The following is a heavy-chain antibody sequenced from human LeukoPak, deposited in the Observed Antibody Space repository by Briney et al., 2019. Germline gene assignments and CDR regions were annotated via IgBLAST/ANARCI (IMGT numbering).Heavy chain of an antibody. CDR3: ASLLNYYDSSGHSYYYYMDV. D-gene: IGHD3-22*01. V-gene: IGHV4-61*02. Sequence: PSETLSLTCTVSGGSISSGSYYWSWIRQPAGKGLEWIGRIYTSGSTNYNPSLKGRVAISVDTSKNQFSLKLSSVTAADTAVYYCASLLNYYDSSGHSYYYYMDVWGKGTTVTVSS. CDR2: IYTSGST. CDR1: GGSISSGSYY. J-gene: IGHJ6*03.